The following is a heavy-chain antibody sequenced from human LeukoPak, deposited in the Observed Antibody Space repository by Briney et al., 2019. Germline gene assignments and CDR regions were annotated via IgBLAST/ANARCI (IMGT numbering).Heavy chain of an antibody. D-gene: IGHD3-10*01. Sequence: GESLKISCKGSGYSFTNYWVGWVRQMPGKGLEWMGIIYPGDPDTRYGPSFQGQVTISVDKSISTAYLQWGSLKASDTAMYYCARYGTAGNYSHGFDLWGTGQWSPSLQ. V-gene: IGHV5-51*01. CDR3: ARYGTAGNYSHGFDL. CDR1: GYSFTNYW. CDR2: IYPGDPDT. J-gene: IGHJ3*01.